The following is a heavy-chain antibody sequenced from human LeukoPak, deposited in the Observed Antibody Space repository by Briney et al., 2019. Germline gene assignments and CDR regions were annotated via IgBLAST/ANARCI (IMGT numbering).Heavy chain of an antibody. J-gene: IGHJ3*02. CDR3: ARPLTDYGDYGGYYLDAFDI. CDR1: GGTFSSYA. D-gene: IGHD4-17*01. Sequence: ASVKVSCKASGGTFSSYAISWVRQAPGQGLEWMGWINTNTGNPTYAQSFTGRFVFSLDTSVSTAYLQISSLKAEDTAVYYCARPLTDYGDYGGYYLDAFDIWGQGTMVTVSS. V-gene: IGHV7-4-1*02. CDR2: INTNTGNP.